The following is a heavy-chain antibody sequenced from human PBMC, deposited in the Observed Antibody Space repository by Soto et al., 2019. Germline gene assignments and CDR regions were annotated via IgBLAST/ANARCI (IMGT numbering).Heavy chain of an antibody. J-gene: IGHJ4*02. CDR3: AVPVGYCSSTSCPPGH. CDR1: GYTFTGYY. Sequence: GASVKVSCKASGYTFTGYYMHWVRQAPGQGLEWMGWINPNSGGTNYAQKFQGWVTMTRDTSISTAYMELSRLRSDDTAMYYCAVPVGYCSSTSCPPGHWGQGTLVTVSS. D-gene: IGHD2-2*01. CDR2: INPNSGGT. V-gene: IGHV1-2*04.